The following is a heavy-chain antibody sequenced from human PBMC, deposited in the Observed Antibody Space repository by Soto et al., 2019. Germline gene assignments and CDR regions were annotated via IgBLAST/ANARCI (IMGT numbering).Heavy chain of an antibody. Sequence: QVQLVQSGAEVKKPGSSVKVSCKASGGTFSSYAISWVRQAPGQGLEWMGGIISIFGTANYAQKFQGRVTITVDESTSTSYMELSSLRSEKTAVYYCARVVVAADWFAPWGQGTLVTVSS. CDR2: IISIFGTA. CDR3: ARVVVAADWFAP. J-gene: IGHJ5*02. V-gene: IGHV1-69*12. D-gene: IGHD2-15*01. CDR1: GGTFSSYA.